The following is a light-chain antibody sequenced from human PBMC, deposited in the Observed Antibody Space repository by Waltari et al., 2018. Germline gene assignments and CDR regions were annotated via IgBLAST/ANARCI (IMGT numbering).Light chain of an antibody. CDR1: QGIRSN. V-gene: IGKV3-15*01. J-gene: IGKJ1*01. CDR2: GAS. Sequence: EVVMTQYPATLSVFPGVRATLSCRASQGIRSNLAWYQHKPCQAPRPPSYGASTRPTGIPARFSGSGSGTKFTLTISSLHTEDFAVYFCQQYDNWLGTFGQGTKVEIK. CDR3: QQYDNWLGT.